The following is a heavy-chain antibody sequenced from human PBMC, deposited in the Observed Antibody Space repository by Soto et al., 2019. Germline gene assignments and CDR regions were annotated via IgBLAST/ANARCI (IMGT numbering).Heavy chain of an antibody. CDR2: IFSGGAGT. CDR3: ARSGGICGGSACYPHWFDF. J-gene: IGHJ5*01. CDR1: GFAFSTYA. D-gene: IGHD2-15*01. Sequence: HPGGSLRLSCGASGFAFSTYAMDWVRQAPGKGLEWVSTIFSGGAGTKYADSVKGRFTISRDNSLNTLYLQMNSLRAEDTAVYYCARSGGICGGSACYPHWFDFWGHGTLVTVSS. V-gene: IGHV3-23*01.